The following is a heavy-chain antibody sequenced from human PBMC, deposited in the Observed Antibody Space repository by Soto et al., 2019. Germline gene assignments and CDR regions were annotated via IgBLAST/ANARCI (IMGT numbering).Heavy chain of an antibody. J-gene: IGHJ4*02. CDR3: ARHPLQHWYLDY. V-gene: IGHV4-39*01. Sequence: SETMSLPCTVSGGSISSRSYYWGWIQQTPGKGLEWIGSIYYSGSTYYNPSLKSRVAISVDTSKNQFSLKLSSVTAADTAVYYCARHPLQHWYLDYWGQGTRVTVSS. CDR2: IYYSGST. D-gene: IGHD4-4*01. CDR1: GGSISSRSYY.